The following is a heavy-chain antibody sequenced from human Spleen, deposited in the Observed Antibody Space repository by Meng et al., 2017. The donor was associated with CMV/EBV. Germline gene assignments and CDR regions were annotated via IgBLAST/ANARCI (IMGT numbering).Heavy chain of an antibody. CDR2: INHSGST. V-gene: IGHV4-34*01. Sequence: QVQLQQWGAGLLKPSETLSLTCAVYGGSFSGYYWSWIRQPPGKGLEWIGEINHSGSTNYNPSLKSRVTISVDTSKNQFSLKLSSVTAADTAVYYCARGRHSVCSGGSCYSSGVDYWGQGTLVTVSS. CDR1: GGSFSGYY. D-gene: IGHD2-15*01. J-gene: IGHJ4*02. CDR3: ARGRHSVCSGGSCYSSGVDY.